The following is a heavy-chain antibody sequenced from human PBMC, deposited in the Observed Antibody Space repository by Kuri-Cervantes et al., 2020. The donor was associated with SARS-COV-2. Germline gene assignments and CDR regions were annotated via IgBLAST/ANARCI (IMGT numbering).Heavy chain of an antibody. D-gene: IGHD6-19*01. CDR1: GGYFSGYY. Sequence: GSLRLSCAVYGGYFSGYYWSWIRQPPGKGLEWIGEINHSGSTNYNPSLKSRVTISVDTSKNQFSLKLSSVTAADTAVYYCARGVGAAVAGTLITIYYYYGMDVWGQGTTVTVSS. J-gene: IGHJ6*02. V-gene: IGHV4-34*01. CDR2: INHSGST. CDR3: ARGVGAAVAGTLITIYYYYGMDV.